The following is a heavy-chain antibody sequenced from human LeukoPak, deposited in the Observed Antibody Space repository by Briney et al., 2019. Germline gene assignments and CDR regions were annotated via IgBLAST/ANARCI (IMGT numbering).Heavy chain of an antibody. CDR3: ARGPLYDSSGYPTARFDY. CDR2: ISGSGGST. J-gene: IGHJ4*02. Sequence: GGTLRLSCAASGFTFSSYGMSWVRQAPGKGLEWVSAISGSGGSTYYADSVKGRFTISRDNSKNTLYLQMGSLRAEDMAVYYCARGPLYDSSGYPTARFDYWGQGTLVTVSS. V-gene: IGHV3-23*01. D-gene: IGHD3-22*01. CDR1: GFTFSSYG.